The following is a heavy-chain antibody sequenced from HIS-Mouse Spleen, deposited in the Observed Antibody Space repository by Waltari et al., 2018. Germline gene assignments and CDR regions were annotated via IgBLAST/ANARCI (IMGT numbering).Heavy chain of an antibody. CDR1: GYTFTGYY. J-gene: IGHJ4*02. CDR2: INPSSGGT. CDR3: ARVYSSSWRGFDY. D-gene: IGHD6-6*01. V-gene: IGHV1-2*02. Sequence: QVQLVQSGAEVKKPGASVKVSCKASGYTFTGYYMHWVRQAPGQGLEWMGWINPSSGGTNYAKKFQGRVTMTRDTSISTAYMELSRLRSDDTAVYYCARVYSSSWRGFDYWGQGTLVTVSS.